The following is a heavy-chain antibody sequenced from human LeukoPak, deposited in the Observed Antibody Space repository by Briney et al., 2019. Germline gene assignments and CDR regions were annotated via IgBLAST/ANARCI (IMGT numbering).Heavy chain of an antibody. D-gene: IGHD2-15*01. J-gene: IGHJ6*02. CDR1: GFSFNNYA. CDR2: ISAGNDI. Sequence: GGSLRLSCAASGFSFNNYAMVWVRQTPGKGLEWVSVISAGNDIVYADSVKGRFTISRDNAKNSLYLQMNSLRAEDTAVYYCARGAFQCSGGSCYTGGADNYYYYYYGMDVWGQGTTVTVSS. V-gene: IGHV3-69-1*01. CDR3: ARGAFQCSGGSCYTGGADNYYYYYYGMDV.